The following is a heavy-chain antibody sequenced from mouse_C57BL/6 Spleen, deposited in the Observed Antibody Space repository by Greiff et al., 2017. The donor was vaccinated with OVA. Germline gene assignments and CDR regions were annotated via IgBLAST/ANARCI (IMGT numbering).Heavy chain of an antibody. V-gene: IGHV1-76*01. Sequence: VQLQQSGAELVRPGASVKLSCKASGYTFTDYYINWVKQRPGQGLEWIARIYPGSGNTYYNEKFKGKATLTAEKSSSTAYMQLSSLTSEDSAVYFCARSGQLRLLSFDYWGQGTTLTVSS. D-gene: IGHD3-2*02. J-gene: IGHJ2*01. CDR2: IYPGSGNT. CDR3: ARSGQLRLLSFDY. CDR1: GYTFTDYY.